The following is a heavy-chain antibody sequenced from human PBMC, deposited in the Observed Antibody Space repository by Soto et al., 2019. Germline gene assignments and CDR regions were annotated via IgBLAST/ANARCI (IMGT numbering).Heavy chain of an antibody. J-gene: IGHJ3*01. CDR2: ISGSGDST. V-gene: IGHV3-23*01. Sequence: EVQLWESGGGLVQPAGSLRLSCAASGSTFSSYAMSWVRQAPGKGLEWVSVISGSGDSTYYADSVKGRFTISRDNSKNTLYVQMNSLRAEDTAVYYCARELGYCSGGSCYMDGAFDFWGQGTMVTVSS. CDR3: ARELGYCSGGSCYMDGAFDF. CDR1: GSTFSSYA. D-gene: IGHD2-15*01.